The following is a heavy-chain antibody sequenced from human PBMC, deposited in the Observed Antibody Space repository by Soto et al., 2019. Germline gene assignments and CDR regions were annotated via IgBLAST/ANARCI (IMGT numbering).Heavy chain of an antibody. J-gene: IGHJ4*02. D-gene: IGHD2-2*01. CDR2: VYYTGTT. Sequence: PSETLSLTCTVSNFSVLTSMYYWAWIRQPPGKGLEWVGTVYYTGTTYYNPSLQSRVTISIDTSKNQFSLNLNSVTAADTAVYYCARNWNLALVPAAYFDSWGQGTLVTVST. CDR3: ARNWNLALVPAAYFDS. CDR1: NFSVLTSMYY. V-gene: IGHV4-39*01.